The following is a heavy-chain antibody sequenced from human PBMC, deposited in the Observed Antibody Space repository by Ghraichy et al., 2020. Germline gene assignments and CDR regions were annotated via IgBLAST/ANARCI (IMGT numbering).Heavy chain of an antibody. J-gene: IGHJ4*02. CDR1: GFTVSTFA. Sequence: GGSLRLSCEASGFTVSTFAISWVRQAPGKGLEWVSGISSSGGSTFYSDSVRGRFSISRDNSKNTLHLQMNSLRDEDTALYYCTKQKGWYKENYAFDYWGPGTLVTVSS. CDR2: ISSSGGST. CDR3: TKQKGWYKENYAFDY. V-gene: IGHV3-23*01. D-gene: IGHD6-19*01.